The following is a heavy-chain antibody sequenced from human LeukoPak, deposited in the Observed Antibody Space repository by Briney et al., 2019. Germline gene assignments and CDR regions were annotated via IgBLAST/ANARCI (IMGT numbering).Heavy chain of an antibody. CDR1: GITFRSYA. Sequence: GGSLRLSCAASGITFRSYAMSWVRQARGKGLEWVSAINGDGGSTYYADSVKGRFTISRDNSNNALFLQMNSLRAEDTAVYYCAKGLTVNTPYYFDYWGQGTLVTVST. CDR3: AKGLTVNTPYYFDY. J-gene: IGHJ4*02. V-gene: IGHV3-23*01. CDR2: INGDGGST. D-gene: IGHD4-17*01.